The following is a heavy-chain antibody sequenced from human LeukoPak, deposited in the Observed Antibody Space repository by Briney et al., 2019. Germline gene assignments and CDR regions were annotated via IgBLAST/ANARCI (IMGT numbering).Heavy chain of an antibody. J-gene: IGHJ4*02. CDR2: ISSSGSTI. Sequence: GGSLRLSCAASGFTFSSYEMNWVRQAPGKGLEWVSYISSSGSTIYYADSVKGRFTISRDNAKNSLYLQMNGLRAEDTAVYYCAREKCSSTSCPLFDYWGQGTLVTVSS. V-gene: IGHV3-48*03. D-gene: IGHD2-2*01. CDR3: AREKCSSTSCPLFDY. CDR1: GFTFSSYE.